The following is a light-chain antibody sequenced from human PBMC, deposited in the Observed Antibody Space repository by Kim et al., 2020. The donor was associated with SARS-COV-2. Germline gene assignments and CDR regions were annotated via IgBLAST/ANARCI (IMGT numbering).Light chain of an antibody. CDR1: SSNIGSNT. CDR3: AAWDDSLNAYV. V-gene: IGLV1-44*01. J-gene: IGLJ1*01. CDR2: TNN. Sequence: QSVLTQPPSVSGTPGQRVTISCSGSSSNIGSNTVNWYQQLPGTAPKLLIHTNNDRPSGVPDRFSGSKSGTSASLAISGLQSEDEADYSCAAWDDSLNAYVFGTGTKVTVL.